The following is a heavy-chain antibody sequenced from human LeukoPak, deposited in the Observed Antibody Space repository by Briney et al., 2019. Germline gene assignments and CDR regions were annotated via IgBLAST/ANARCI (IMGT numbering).Heavy chain of an antibody. D-gene: IGHD3-10*01. CDR2: ISSSGSTI. CDR1: GFSFSSYE. Sequence: GGSLRLSCAASGFSFSSYEMNWVRQAPGKGLEGVSYISSSGSTIYYADSVKGRFTISRDNAKNSLYLQMNSLRAKDTAVYYCARVIRGINNNFDYWGQGTLVTVSS. V-gene: IGHV3-48*03. J-gene: IGHJ4*02. CDR3: ARVIRGINNNFDY.